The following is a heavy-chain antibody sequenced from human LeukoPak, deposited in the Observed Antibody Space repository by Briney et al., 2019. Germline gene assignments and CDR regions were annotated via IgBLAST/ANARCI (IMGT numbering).Heavy chain of an antibody. CDR3: VRLRRNSDTSGFYYYYDF. CDR1: GYTFSSYI. V-gene: IGHV3-21*01. D-gene: IGHD3-22*01. CDR2: MSVWSNYL. J-gene: IGHJ4*02. Sequence: PGGSLRLSCAASGYTFSSYIINWVRQAPGKGLEWVSSMSVWSNYLYYADSERGRFRISRDDDRDSLYLQMNSLRAEDTAVYYCVRLRRNSDTSGFYYYYDFWGQGTLVTVSS.